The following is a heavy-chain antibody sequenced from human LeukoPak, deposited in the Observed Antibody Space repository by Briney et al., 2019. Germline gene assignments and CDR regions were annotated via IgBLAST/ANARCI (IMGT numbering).Heavy chain of an antibody. CDR3: ASYPRYVSTPPFDY. CDR2: INPNTGDT. D-gene: IGHD2-15*01. V-gene: IGHV1-2*02. CDR1: GYTFTAYY. Sequence: ASVKVSCKASGYTFTAYYMHWVRQAPGQGPEWMGWINPNTGDTKYAQKFQGRVTMTRDTTISTAYLELSRLASDDTAVYYCASYPRYVSTPPFDYWGQGTLVTVSS. J-gene: IGHJ4*02.